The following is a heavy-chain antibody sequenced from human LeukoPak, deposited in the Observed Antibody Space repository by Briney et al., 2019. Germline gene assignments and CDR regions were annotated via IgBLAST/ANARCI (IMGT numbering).Heavy chain of an antibody. CDR1: GYRFTSYW. J-gene: IGHJ5*02. D-gene: IGHD6-19*01. CDR3: ARAMAGTSNWFDP. Sequence: HGESLKISCKGSGYRFTSYWIGWVRQMPGKGLEWMGIIYPGDSDTRYSPSFQGQVTISADKSISTAYLQWSSLKASDTAMYYCARAMAGTSNWFDPWGQGTLVTVSS. CDR2: IYPGDSDT. V-gene: IGHV5-51*01.